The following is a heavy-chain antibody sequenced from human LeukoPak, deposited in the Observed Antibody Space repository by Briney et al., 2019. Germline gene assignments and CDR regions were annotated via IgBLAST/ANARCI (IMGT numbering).Heavy chain of an antibody. CDR2: IIPIFGTA. CDR3: ARGVRGDTAMVDYYYGMDV. Sequence: SVKVSCKASGGTLSTYAISWVRQAPGQGLEWMGGIIPIFGTANYAQNFQGRVTITADESTRTAYMELSSLRSEDTAVYYCARGVRGDTAMVDYYYGMDVWGQGTTVTVSS. D-gene: IGHD5-18*01. J-gene: IGHJ6*02. CDR1: GGTLSTYA. V-gene: IGHV1-69*13.